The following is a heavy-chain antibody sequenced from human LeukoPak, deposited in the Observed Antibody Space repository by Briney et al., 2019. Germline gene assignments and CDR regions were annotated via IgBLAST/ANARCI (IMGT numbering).Heavy chain of an antibody. D-gene: IGHD1-26*01. CDR2: ISYTGST. CDR3: ARTIKSGNYYWFDP. J-gene: IGHJ5*02. CDR1: GGSISNYY. V-gene: IGHV4-59*01. Sequence: SETLSLTCTVSGGSISNYYWSWIRQPPGERLEWIGFISYTGSTNYNPSLKSRVTVSVDTSKNQFSLKVTSVTAADTAVYYCARTIKSGNYYWFDPWGQGTLVTVSS.